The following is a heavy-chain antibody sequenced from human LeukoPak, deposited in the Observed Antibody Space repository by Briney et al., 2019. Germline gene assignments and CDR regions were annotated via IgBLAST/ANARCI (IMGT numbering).Heavy chain of an antibody. Sequence: QPGGSLRLSCAGSGYTFSSYWMSWVRQAPGKGLQWVANIKQDGSEKYYVDSVKGRFTISRDNAKNSLYLQMNSLRAEDTAVYYCVREARERGGFDYWGQGTLVTVSS. V-gene: IGHV3-7*01. D-gene: IGHD5-24*01. J-gene: IGHJ4*02. CDR2: IKQDGSEK. CDR1: GYTFSSYW. CDR3: VREARERGGFDY.